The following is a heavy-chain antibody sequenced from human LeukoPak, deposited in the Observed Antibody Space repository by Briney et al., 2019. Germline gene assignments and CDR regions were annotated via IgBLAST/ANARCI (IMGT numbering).Heavy chain of an antibody. CDR3: ANSWFGELSNGWDPLSDY. D-gene: IGHD3-10*01. V-gene: IGHV3-23*01. CDR1: GFIFSSHG. Sequence: GGSLRLSCAASGFIFSSHGMNWVRQAPGKGLEWVSGISPSGDITYYADSVKGRFAISRDNSKNTLYLQMNSLRAEDTAVYYCANSWFGELSNGWDPLSDYWGQGTLVTVSS. J-gene: IGHJ4*02. CDR2: ISPSGDIT.